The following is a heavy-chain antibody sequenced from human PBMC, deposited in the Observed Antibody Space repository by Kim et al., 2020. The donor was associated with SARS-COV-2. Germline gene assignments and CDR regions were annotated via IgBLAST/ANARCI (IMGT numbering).Heavy chain of an antibody. D-gene: IGHD3-16*01. CDR3: ARDSRGDGPFDY. V-gene: IGHV3-48*04. Sequence: YYADSVKGRFTISRDNAKNSLYLQMNSLRAEDTAVYYCARDSRGDGPFDYWGQGTLVTVSS. J-gene: IGHJ4*02.